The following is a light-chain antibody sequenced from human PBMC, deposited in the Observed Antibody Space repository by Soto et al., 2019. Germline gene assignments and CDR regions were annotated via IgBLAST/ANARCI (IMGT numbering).Light chain of an antibody. CDR1: QSVNTN. J-gene: IGKJ4*01. Sequence: DIQMTQSPSSLSASVGDRVTITCRASQSVNTNLNWYQQKPGKAPNLLIYATSTLQSGVPSRFSGSGSGTDFTLSISSLQPEDFATYHCQQSYSIPLTFVGGTKVEIK. CDR2: ATS. CDR3: QQSYSIPLT. V-gene: IGKV1-39*01.